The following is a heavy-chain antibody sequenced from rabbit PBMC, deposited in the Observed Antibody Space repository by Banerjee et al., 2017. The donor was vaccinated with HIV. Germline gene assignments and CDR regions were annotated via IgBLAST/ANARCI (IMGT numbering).Heavy chain of an antibody. Sequence: LIACIYSSSGSTWYASWVNGRFTISRSTSLNTVTLQMTSLTAADTATYFCARGAGSNGFELWGQGTLVTVS. J-gene: IGHJ6*01. CDR3: ARGAGSNGFEL. D-gene: IGHD5-1*01. CDR2: IYSSSGST. V-gene: IGHV1S43*01.